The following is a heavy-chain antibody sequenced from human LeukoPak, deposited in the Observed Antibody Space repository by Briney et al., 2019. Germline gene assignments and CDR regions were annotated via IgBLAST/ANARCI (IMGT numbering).Heavy chain of an antibody. CDR3: ARDINSGYIDS. CDR1: GFAFTTYW. Sequence: GGSLRLSCAASGFAFTTYWMIWVRQPPGKGLEWVAYIKQDGTKIHYLHSVKGRFTSSRDNTNNSLYLQMSGLSTEDTSVYYWARDINSGYIDSWGQGNLVTVSS. D-gene: IGHD2-15*01. V-gene: IGHV3-7*01. CDR2: IKQDGTKI. J-gene: IGHJ4*02.